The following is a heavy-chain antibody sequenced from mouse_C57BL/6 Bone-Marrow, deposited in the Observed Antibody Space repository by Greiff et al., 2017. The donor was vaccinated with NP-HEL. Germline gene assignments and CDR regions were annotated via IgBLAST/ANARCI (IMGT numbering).Heavy chain of an antibody. Sequence: EVHLVESGGGLVKPGGSLKLSCAASGFTFSDYGMHWVRPAPEKGLEWVAYISSGSSTIYYADPVKGRFTISRDNAKNTLFLQMTSLRSEDTAMYYCAKKYFDVWGTGTTVTVSS. CDR1: GFTFSDYG. CDR2: ISSGSSTI. V-gene: IGHV5-17*01. CDR3: AKKYFDV. J-gene: IGHJ1*03.